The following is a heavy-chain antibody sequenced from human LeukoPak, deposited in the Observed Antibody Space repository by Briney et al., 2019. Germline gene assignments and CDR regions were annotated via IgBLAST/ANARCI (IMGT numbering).Heavy chain of an antibody. CDR2: IKSDGSST. V-gene: IGHV3-74*01. J-gene: IGHJ4*02. D-gene: IGHD3-22*01. CDR3: ARVYYDSSAYYYFDY. CDR1: GFTFSTYW. Sequence: GGSLRLSCAASGFTFSTYWMHWVRQAPGKGLVWVPRIKSDGSSTAYADSVKGRFTTSRDNAKNTLYLQMNSLRVEDTAVYYCARVYYDSSAYYYFDYWGQGTLVTVSS.